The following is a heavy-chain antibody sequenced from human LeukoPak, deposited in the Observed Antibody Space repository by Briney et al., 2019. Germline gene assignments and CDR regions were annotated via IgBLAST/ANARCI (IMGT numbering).Heavy chain of an antibody. Sequence: WASVTVSCKASGYTFTGYYMHWVRQAPGQGLEWMGWINPNSGGTNYAQKFQGWVTMTRDTSISTAYMELSRLRSDDTAVYYCARVSGYSGYEGYDAFDIWGQGTMVTVSS. CDR3: ARVSGYSGYEGYDAFDI. CDR2: INPNSGGT. J-gene: IGHJ3*02. V-gene: IGHV1-2*04. CDR1: GYTFTGYY. D-gene: IGHD5-12*01.